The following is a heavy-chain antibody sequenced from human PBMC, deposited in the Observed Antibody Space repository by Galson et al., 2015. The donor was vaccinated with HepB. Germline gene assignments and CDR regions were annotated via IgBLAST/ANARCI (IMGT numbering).Heavy chain of an antibody. CDR2: ISTTNGNT. J-gene: IGHJ6*02. CDR1: GYSVTNYA. D-gene: IGHD3-16*01. CDR3: ATLSTFYYYAMDV. Sequence: SVKVSCKASGYSVTNYAITWVRQAPGQGLEWMGWISTTNGNTKYAQNFQDRVTMTRDTFTSTVYMELRSLRSDDTAVYYCATLSTFYYYAMDVWGQGTTVTVSS. V-gene: IGHV1-18*01.